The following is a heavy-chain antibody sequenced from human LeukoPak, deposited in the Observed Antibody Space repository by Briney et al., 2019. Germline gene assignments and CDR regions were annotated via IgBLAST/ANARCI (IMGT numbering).Heavy chain of an antibody. Sequence: PGGSLRLSCAASGFTFSSYSMNWVRQAPGKGLEWVSSISSSSSYIYYADSVKGRFTISRDNAKNSLYLQMNTLRVGDTAVYYCARAARFLESTGAHAFDLWGQGTMVTVSS. V-gene: IGHV3-21*01. CDR1: GFTFSSYS. J-gene: IGHJ3*01. D-gene: IGHD2-8*02. CDR2: ISSSSSYI. CDR3: ARAARFLESTGAHAFDL.